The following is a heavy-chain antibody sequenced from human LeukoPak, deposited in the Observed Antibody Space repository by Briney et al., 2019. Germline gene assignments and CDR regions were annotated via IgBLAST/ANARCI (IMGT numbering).Heavy chain of an antibody. D-gene: IGHD2-8*01. Sequence: ASVKVSCKASGYTFTGYYMHWVRQAPGQGLEWMGWINPNSGGTNYAQKFQGRVTMTRDTSISTAYMELSRLRSDDTAVYYCARGPLIVLMVSGAFDIWGQGTMVTVSS. J-gene: IGHJ3*02. V-gene: IGHV1-2*02. CDR2: INPNSGGT. CDR3: ARGPLIVLMVSGAFDI. CDR1: GYTFTGYY.